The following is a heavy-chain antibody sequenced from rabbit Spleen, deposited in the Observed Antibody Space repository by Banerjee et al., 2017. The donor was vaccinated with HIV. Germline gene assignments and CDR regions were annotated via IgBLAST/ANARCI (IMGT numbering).Heavy chain of an antibody. CDR3: ARDTASSFSSYGMDL. Sequence: QSLEESGGDLVKPGASLILTCTASGFSFSSSYWICWVRQAPGKGLEWIACIYAGSSGSTYYANWAKGRFTISKTSSTTVTLQMTSLTAADTATYFCARDTASSFSSYGMDLWGQGTLVTVS. V-gene: IGHV1S40*01. CDR1: GFSFSSSYW. CDR2: IYAGSSGST. D-gene: IGHD6-1*01. J-gene: IGHJ6*01.